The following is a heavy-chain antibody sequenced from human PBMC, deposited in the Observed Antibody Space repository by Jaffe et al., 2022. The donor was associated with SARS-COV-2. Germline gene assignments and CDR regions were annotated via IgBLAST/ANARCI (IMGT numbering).Heavy chain of an antibody. V-gene: IGHV4-34*01. D-gene: IGHD3-22*01. J-gene: IGHJ4*02. CDR1: GGSFSGYY. Sequence: QVQLQQWGAGLLKPSETLSLTCAVYGGSFSGYYWSWIRQPPGKGLEWIGEINHSGSTNYNPSLKSRVTISVDTSKNQFSLKLSSVTAADTAVYYCARAVVWDSSGPDYWGQGTLVTVSS. CDR2: INHSGST. CDR3: ARAVVWDSSGPDY.